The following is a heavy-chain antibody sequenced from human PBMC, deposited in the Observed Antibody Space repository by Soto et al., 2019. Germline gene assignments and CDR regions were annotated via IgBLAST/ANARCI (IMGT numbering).Heavy chain of an antibody. CDR3: AKGIAAAGPDYFDY. J-gene: IGHJ4*02. Sequence: GGSLRLSCAASGFTFDDYAMHWVRQAPGKGLEWVSGISWNSGSIGYADSVKGRFTISRDNAKNYLYLQMNSLRAEDTALYYCAKGIAAAGPDYFDYWGQGTLVTVSS. D-gene: IGHD6-13*01. CDR1: GFTFDDYA. CDR2: ISWNSGSI. V-gene: IGHV3-9*01.